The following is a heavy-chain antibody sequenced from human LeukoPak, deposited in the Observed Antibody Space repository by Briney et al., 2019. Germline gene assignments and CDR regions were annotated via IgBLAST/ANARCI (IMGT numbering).Heavy chain of an antibody. Sequence: GRSLRLSCAASGFTFSSYEINWVRQAPGKGLEWVSYISGTGSNIYYADSVKGRFTMSRDNAKNSLFLQMNSLRAEDTAVYYCARLFSGYYYVFDYWGQGTLVTASS. CDR1: GFTFSSYE. D-gene: IGHD3-22*01. J-gene: IGHJ4*02. CDR3: ARLFSGYYYVFDY. V-gene: IGHV3-48*03. CDR2: ISGTGSNI.